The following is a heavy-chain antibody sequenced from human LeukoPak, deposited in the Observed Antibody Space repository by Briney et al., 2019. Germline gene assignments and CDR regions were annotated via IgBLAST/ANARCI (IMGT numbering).Heavy chain of an antibody. CDR3: AKFLGSGSYLYYYYGMDV. J-gene: IGHJ6*02. Sequence: GGSLRLSCAASGFTFSSYAMSWVRQAPGKGLEWVSGISSSSGSTYYADSVKGRFTISRDNSKNTLYLQMNSLRAEDTAVYYCAKFLGSGSYLYYYYGMDVWGQGTTVTVSS. V-gene: IGHV3-23*01. CDR2: ISSSSGST. D-gene: IGHD3-10*01. CDR1: GFTFSSYA.